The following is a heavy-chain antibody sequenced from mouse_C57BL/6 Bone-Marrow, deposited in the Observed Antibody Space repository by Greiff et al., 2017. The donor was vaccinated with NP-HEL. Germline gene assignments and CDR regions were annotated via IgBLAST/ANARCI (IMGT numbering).Heavy chain of an antibody. J-gene: IGHJ4*01. D-gene: IGHD1-1*01. Sequence: EVKLMESGGGLVKPGGSLKLSCAASGFTFSSYAMSWVRQTPEKRLEWVATISAGGSYTYYPDNVKGRFTISRDNAKNNLYLQMSQLKSEDTAMYYCARAPYGSSYYAMDYWGQGTSVTVSS. CDR3: ARAPYGSSYYAMDY. CDR2: ISAGGSYT. V-gene: IGHV5-4*03. CDR1: GFTFSSYA.